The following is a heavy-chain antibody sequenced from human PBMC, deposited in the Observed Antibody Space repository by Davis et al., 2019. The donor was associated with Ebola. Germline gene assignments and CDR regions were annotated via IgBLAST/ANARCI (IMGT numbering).Heavy chain of an antibody. CDR3: ARESRAVAGFDY. CDR2: ISSSGSTI. CDR1: GFTFSDYY. V-gene: IGHV3-11*04. D-gene: IGHD6-19*01. Sequence: GESLKISCAASGFTFSDYYMSWIRQAPGKGLEWVSYISSSGSTIYYADSVKGRFTISRDNAKNSLYLQMNSLRAEDTAVYYCARESRAVAGFDYWGQGTLVTVSS. J-gene: IGHJ4*02.